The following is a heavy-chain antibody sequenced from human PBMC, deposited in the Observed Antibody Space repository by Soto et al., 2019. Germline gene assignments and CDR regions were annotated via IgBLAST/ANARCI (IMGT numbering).Heavy chain of an antibody. CDR1: GFTFSSYG. V-gene: IGHV3-30*18. CDR3: AKSERFLEWFPAPTFDY. CDR2: ISYDGSNK. D-gene: IGHD3-3*01. J-gene: IGHJ4*02. Sequence: GGSLRLSCAASGFTFSSYGMHWVRQAPGKGLEWVAVISYDGSNKYYADSVKGRFTTSRDNSKNTLYLQMNSLRAEDTAVYYCAKSERFLEWFPAPTFDYWGQGTLVTVSS.